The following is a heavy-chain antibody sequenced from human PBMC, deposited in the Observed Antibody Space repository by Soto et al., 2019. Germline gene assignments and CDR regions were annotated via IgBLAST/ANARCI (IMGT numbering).Heavy chain of an antibody. CDR1: GGSITSYY. J-gene: IGHJ5*02. V-gene: IGHV4-59*12. CDR2: IYYTGSP. D-gene: IGHD1-7*01. CDR3: ARDLVLRGWFDP. Sequence: SETLSLTCSVSGGSITSYYWSWIRQPPGKGLEWIGHIYYTGSPNYNPSLKSRVTISVDTSKNQFSLKLSSVTAADTAVYYCARDLVLRGWFDPWGQGTPVTVSS.